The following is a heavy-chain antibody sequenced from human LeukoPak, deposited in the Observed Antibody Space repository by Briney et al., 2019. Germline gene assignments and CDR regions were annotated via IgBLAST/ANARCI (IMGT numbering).Heavy chain of an antibody. D-gene: IGHD7-27*01. CDR2: IYHSGST. Sequence: SETLSLTCAVSGYSISSGYYWGWIRQPPGKGLEWIGSIYHSGSTYYNPSLKSRVTISVDTSKNQFSLKLSSVTAADTAVYYCARDRTPLGYYYYMDVWGKGTTVTVSS. CDR3: ARDRTPLGYYYYMDV. CDR1: GYSISSGYY. J-gene: IGHJ6*03. V-gene: IGHV4-38-2*02.